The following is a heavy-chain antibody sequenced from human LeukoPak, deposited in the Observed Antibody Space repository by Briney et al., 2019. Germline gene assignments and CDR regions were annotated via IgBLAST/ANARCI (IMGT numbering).Heavy chain of an antibody. CDR2: IYHSGST. V-gene: IGHV4-38-2*02. CDR3: ARVVSDLNSSSWYFRDY. J-gene: IGHJ4*02. CDR1: GYSISSGYY. Sequence: PSETLSLTCTVSGYSISSGYYWGWIRPPPGKGLEWIGSIYHSGSTYYNPSLKSRVTISVDTSKNQFSLKLSSVTAADTAVYYCARVVSDLNSSSWYFRDYWGQGTLVTVSS. D-gene: IGHD6-13*01.